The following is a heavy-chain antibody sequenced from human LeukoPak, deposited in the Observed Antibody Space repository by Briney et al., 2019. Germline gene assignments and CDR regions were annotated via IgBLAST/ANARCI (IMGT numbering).Heavy chain of an antibody. CDR3: ARDTRFGEPNLGIDY. V-gene: IGHV1-24*01. D-gene: IGHD3-10*01. CDR2: FDPEDGET. Sequence: ASVKVSCKVSGYTLTELSMHWVRQAPGKGLEWMGGFDPEDGETIYAQKLQGRVTMTTDTSTSTAYMELRSLRSDDTAVYYCARDTRFGEPNLGIDYWGQGTLVTVSS. CDR1: GYTLTELS. J-gene: IGHJ4*02.